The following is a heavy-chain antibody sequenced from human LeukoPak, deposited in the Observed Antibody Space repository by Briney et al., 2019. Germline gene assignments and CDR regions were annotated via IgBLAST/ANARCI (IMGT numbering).Heavy chain of an antibody. CDR1: GFTLINYG. Sequence: GGSLRLSFAVSGFTLINYGVSSVRQAAGKGLEWGLSISGGGETTYYADSAKGRFTISRDNSQNTLYLQMNSLRAEDTAVYYCARDYADYVGYFFFDYWGQGTLVTVSS. V-gene: IGHV3-23*01. D-gene: IGHD4-17*01. CDR3: ARDYADYVGYFFFDY. CDR2: ISGGGETT. J-gene: IGHJ4*02.